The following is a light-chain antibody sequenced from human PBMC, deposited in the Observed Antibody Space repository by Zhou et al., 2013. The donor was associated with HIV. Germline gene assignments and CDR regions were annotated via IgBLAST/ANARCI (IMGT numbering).Light chain of an antibody. V-gene: IGKV1-39*01. CDR3: QQSYITPPIT. CDR2: AAS. Sequence: DIQMTQSPSSLSASIGDRVTITCRASQSISSYLSWYQQKPGKAPKLLIYAASSLQSGVPSRFSGSGSGTDFTLTISSLQSEDFAIYYCQQSYITPPITFGQGTRLEIK. J-gene: IGKJ5*01. CDR1: QSISSY.